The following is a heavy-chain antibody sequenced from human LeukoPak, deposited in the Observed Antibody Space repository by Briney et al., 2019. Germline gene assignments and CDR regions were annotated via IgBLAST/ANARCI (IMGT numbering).Heavy chain of an antibody. CDR3: ARVAAARLYYYYYMDV. Sequence: GASVKVSCKASGYTFTSYGISWVRQAPGQGLEWMGGIIPIFGTANYAQQFQGRVTITADESTSTAYMELSSLRSEDTAVYYCARVAAARLYYYYYMDVWGKGTTVTVSS. D-gene: IGHD6-6*01. J-gene: IGHJ6*03. V-gene: IGHV1-69*13. CDR2: IIPIFGTA. CDR1: GYTFTSYG.